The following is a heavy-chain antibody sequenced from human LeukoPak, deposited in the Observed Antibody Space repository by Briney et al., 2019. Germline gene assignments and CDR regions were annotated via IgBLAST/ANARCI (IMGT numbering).Heavy chain of an antibody. J-gene: IGHJ4*02. CDR2: IYYSGST. CDR1: GGSISSISSNNYH. D-gene: IGHD6-13*01. Sequence: PSETLSLTCIVSGGSISSISSNNYHWGWVRQPPGKGLEWIGSIYYSGSTYYNPSLKSRVTISVDTSKNQFSLKLSSVTAADTAVYYCARDDSSSWHQIDYWGQGTLVTVSS. V-gene: IGHV4-39*07. CDR3: ARDDSSSWHQIDY.